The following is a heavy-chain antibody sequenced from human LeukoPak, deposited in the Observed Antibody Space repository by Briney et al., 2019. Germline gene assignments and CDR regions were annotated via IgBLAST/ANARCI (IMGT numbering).Heavy chain of an antibody. D-gene: IGHD3-22*01. J-gene: IGHJ3*02. Sequence: PGGSLRLSCAASGFTFSSYSMNWVRQAPGKGLEWVSYISSSGSTIYYADSVKGRFTISRDNAKNSLYLQMNSLRAEDTAVYYCARDSYYDSSGPDAFDIWGQGTMVTVSS. CDR3: ARDSYYDSSGPDAFDI. CDR2: ISSSGSTI. V-gene: IGHV3-48*04. CDR1: GFTFSSYS.